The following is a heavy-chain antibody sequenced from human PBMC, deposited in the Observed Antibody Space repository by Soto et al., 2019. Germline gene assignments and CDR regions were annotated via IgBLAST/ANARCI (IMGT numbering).Heavy chain of an antibody. V-gene: IGHV3-64*01. CDR3: ARVRKTYGDYDY. Sequence: EVQLVESGGGLVQPGGSRRLSCAGSGFSFSNHHMHWVRQAPGKGLEYVSGISSTGSTIYYANSVKGRFTISRDNSKNTLFLQMGDLRNEDMAVYYCARVRKTYGDYDYWGQGTLVTVSS. CDR1: GFSFSNHH. J-gene: IGHJ4*02. CDR2: ISSTGSTI. D-gene: IGHD4-17*01.